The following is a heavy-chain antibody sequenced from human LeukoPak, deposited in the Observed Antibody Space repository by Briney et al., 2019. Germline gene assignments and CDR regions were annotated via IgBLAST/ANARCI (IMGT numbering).Heavy chain of an antibody. CDR2: IAYDGSIK. CDR1: GFTFSSYP. V-gene: IGHV3-30*04. J-gene: IGHJ4*02. Sequence: GGSPRLSCAASGFTFSSYPMHWVRQAPGKGLEWVAVIAYDGSIKLYADSVKGRFIISRDDSKNTLYLQMNGLRGEDTAVYYCARDMFRGAPDYFDYWGQGTLVTVSS. CDR3: ARDMFRGAPDYFDY. D-gene: IGHD3-10*01.